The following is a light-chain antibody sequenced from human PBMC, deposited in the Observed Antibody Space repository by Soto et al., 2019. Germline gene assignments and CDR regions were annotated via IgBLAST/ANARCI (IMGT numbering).Light chain of an antibody. J-gene: IGKJ5*01. CDR1: ESVTNN. V-gene: IGKV3-15*01. CDR2: DAS. Sequence: ISRCSPNLSITPGERATLSCRASESVTNNLAWYQQKPGQAPRLLIYDASTRATGIPARFSGGGSETEFTLTISSLQSEDFAVYFCQQYNIWPVTFGQGTRLEIK. CDR3: QQYNIWPVT.